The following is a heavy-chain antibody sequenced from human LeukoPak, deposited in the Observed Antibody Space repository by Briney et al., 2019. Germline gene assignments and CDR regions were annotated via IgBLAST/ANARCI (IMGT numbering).Heavy chain of an antibody. CDR3: ARVGYSYGVDY. J-gene: IGHJ4*02. D-gene: IGHD5-18*01. CDR1: GGSISSYY. Sequence: SETLSLTCTVSGGSISSYYWSWIRQPPGKGLEWIGYIYYSGSTNYNPSLKSRVTISVDTSKNQFSLKLSSVTAADTAVYYCARVGYSYGVDYWGQGTPVTVSS. V-gene: IGHV4-59*01. CDR2: IYYSGST.